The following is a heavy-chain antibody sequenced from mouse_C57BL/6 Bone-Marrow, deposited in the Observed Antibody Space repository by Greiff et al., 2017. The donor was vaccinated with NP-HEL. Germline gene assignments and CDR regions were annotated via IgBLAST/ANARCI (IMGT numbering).Heavy chain of an antibody. CDR2: ISSGGSYT. CDR1: GFTFSSYG. Sequence: EVKLVESGGDLVKPGGSLKLSCAVSGFTFSSYGMSWVRQTPDKRREWVATISSGGSYTNYPDSVKGRFPISRDNAKNTLYLQMSSLKSEDTAMYYCEKHEITTVVEGYAMDYWGQGTSVTVSS. D-gene: IGHD1-1*01. J-gene: IGHJ4*01. CDR3: EKHEITTVVEGYAMDY. V-gene: IGHV5-6*02.